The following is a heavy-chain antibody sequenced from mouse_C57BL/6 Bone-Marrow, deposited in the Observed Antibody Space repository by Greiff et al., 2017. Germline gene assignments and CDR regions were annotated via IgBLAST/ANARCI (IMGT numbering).Heavy chain of an antibody. CDR3: ARYYYGSSLWYFDV. CDR2: ISDGGSYT. V-gene: IGHV5-4*01. J-gene: IGHJ1*03. D-gene: IGHD1-1*01. Sequence: EVHLVESGGGLVKPGGSLKLSCAASGFSFSSYAMSWVRQTPEKRLEWVATISDGGSYTYSPDNVKGRFTISRDNAKNNLYLQMSHLKSEDTAMYYCARYYYGSSLWYFDVWGTGTTGTVSS. CDR1: GFSFSSYA.